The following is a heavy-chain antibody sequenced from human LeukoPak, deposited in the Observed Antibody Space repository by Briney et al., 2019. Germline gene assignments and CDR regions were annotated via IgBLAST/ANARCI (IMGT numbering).Heavy chain of an antibody. D-gene: IGHD6-6*01. J-gene: IGHJ6*02. CDR3: KIAARDYYYGMDV. CDR1: GGSISSGSYY. V-gene: IGHV4-39*01. CDR2: IYYSGST. Sequence: PSETLSLTCTVSGGSISSGSYYWGWIRQPPGKGLEWIGSIYYSGSTYYNPSLKSRVTISVDTSKNQFSLKLSSVTAADTAVYYCKIAARDYYYGMDVWGQGTTVTVSS.